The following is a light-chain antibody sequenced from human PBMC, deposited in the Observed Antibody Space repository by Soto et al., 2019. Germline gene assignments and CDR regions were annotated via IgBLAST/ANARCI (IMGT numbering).Light chain of an antibody. CDR2: SNN. J-gene: IGLJ3*02. CDR3: AAWDDSLNGPNWV. V-gene: IGLV1-44*01. CDR1: SSSIGSNT. Sequence: QSVLTQPPSASGTPGQRVTISCFGSSSSIGSNTVNWYQQLPGTAPKLLIYSNNQRPSGVPDRFSGSKSGTSASLAISGLQSEDEADDYCAAWDDSLNGPNWVFGGGTKLTVL.